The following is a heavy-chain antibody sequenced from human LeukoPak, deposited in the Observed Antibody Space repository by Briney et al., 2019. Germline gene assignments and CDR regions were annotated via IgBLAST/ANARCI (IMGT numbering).Heavy chain of an antibody. V-gene: IGHV3-53*01. CDR3: AKGYNYAYEY. J-gene: IGHJ4*02. CDR2: IYSGGST. Sequence: PGGSLRLSCAASGLTVSSSYMSWVRQAPGKGLEWASLIYSGGSTYYAASVKGRFTISRDNSKNTLYLQMNSLRPEDTAVYYCAKGYNYAYEYWGQGTLVTVSS. D-gene: IGHD5-18*01. CDR1: GLTVSSSY.